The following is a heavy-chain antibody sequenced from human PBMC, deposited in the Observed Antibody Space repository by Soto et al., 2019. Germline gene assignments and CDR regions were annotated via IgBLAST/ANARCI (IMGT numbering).Heavy chain of an antibody. Sequence: VGSLRLSCAASGFTFSSYAMHWVRQAPGKGLEWVAVISYDGSNKYYADSVKGRFTISRDNSKNTLYLQMNSLRAEGTAVYYCARDGSYRHDAFDIWGQGTMVTGSS. CDR1: GFTFSSYA. V-gene: IGHV3-30-3*01. CDR3: ARDGSYRHDAFDI. D-gene: IGHD1-1*01. J-gene: IGHJ3*02. CDR2: ISYDGSNK.